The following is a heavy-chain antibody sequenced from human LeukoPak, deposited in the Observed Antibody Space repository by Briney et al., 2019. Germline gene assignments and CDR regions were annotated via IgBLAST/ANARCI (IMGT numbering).Heavy chain of an antibody. V-gene: IGHV4-39*01. CDR3: ARVAGDGVIDY. J-gene: IGHJ4*02. Sequence: PSETLSLTCTVSGVSISSSNSYWGWIRQPPGKGLEWIGSIYYSGNTYYNASLKSQVSISIDTSKNQFSLKLTSVTAADTAVYYCARVAGDGVIDYWGQGTLVTVSS. CDR2: IYYSGNT. CDR1: GVSISSSNSY. D-gene: IGHD3-10*01.